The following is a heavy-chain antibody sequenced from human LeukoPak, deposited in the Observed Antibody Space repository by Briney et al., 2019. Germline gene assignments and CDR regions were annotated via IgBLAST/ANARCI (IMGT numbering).Heavy chain of an antibody. CDR2: ISSSSNYI. Sequence: PGGSLRLSCAASGFTFSSYNMNWVRQAPGKGLEWVSSISSSSNYIYYADSVKGRFTISRDNAKNSLYLQMNSLRAEDTAMYYCARDGLPYSSGKNWFDPWGQGTLVTVSS. CDR3: ARDGLPYSSGKNWFDP. CDR1: GFTFSSYN. D-gene: IGHD6-19*01. J-gene: IGHJ5*02. V-gene: IGHV3-21*01.